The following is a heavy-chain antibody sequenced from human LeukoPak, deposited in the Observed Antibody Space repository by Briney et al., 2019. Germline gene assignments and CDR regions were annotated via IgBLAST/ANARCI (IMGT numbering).Heavy chain of an antibody. J-gene: IGHJ3*02. CDR1: GFTFSNYA. V-gene: IGHV3-23*01. Sequence: GGSLRLSCAGSGFTFSNYAMTWVRQAPGTGQEWVSSIRGSGLNTYYADSVKGRFTISRDNSKNTLYLQMNSLRAEDTAVYYCAKVARWGSAVTFDTFDIWGQGTMVTVSS. D-gene: IGHD2-21*01. CDR2: IRGSGLNT. CDR3: AKVARWGSAVTFDTFDI.